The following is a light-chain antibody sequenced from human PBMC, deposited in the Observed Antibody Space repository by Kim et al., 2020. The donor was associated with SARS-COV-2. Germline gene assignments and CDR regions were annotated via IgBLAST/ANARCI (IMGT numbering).Light chain of an antibody. V-gene: IGKV1-39*01. J-gene: IGKJ2*01. CDR3: QQCYGTPCT. Sequence: DIQMTQSPSSLSASVGDRVTITCRASQSISSYLNWYQQKPGKAPKLLLYAASSLQSGVPSRFSGSGSGTDFTLTISSLQPEDFATYYCQQCYGTPCTFGQGTKLEI. CDR2: AAS. CDR1: QSISSY.